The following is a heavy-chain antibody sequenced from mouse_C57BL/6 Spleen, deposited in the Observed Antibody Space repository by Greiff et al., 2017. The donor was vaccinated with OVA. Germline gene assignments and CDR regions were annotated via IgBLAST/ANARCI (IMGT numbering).Heavy chain of an antibody. Sequence: QVQLQQPGTELVKPGASVKLSCKASGYTFTSYWMHWVKQRPGQGLEWIGNINPSNGGTNYNEKFKSKATLTVDKSSSTAYMQLSRLTSEDSAVDYCARLTYYDYFDYWGQGTTLTVSS. V-gene: IGHV1-53*01. CDR3: ARLTYYDYFDY. CDR1: GYTFTSYW. D-gene: IGHD2-4*01. CDR2: INPSNGGT. J-gene: IGHJ2*01.